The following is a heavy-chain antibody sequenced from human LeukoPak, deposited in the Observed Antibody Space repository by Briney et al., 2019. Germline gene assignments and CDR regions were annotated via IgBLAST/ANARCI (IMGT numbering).Heavy chain of an antibody. CDR2: IYTSGST. CDR1: GGSISSGSYY. J-gene: IGHJ5*02. V-gene: IGHV4-61*02. D-gene: IGHD5-12*01. CDR3: ARSGPPGYSGRPDFENWFDP. Sequence: SETLSLTCTVSGGSISSGSYYWSWIRQPAGKGLEWIGRIYTSGSTNYNPSLKSRVTISVDTSKNQFSLKLSSVTAADTAVYYCARSGPPGYSGRPDFENWFDPWGQGTLVTVSS.